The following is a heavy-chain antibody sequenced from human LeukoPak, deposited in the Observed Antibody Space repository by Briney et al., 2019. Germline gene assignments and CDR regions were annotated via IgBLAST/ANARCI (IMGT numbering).Heavy chain of an antibody. J-gene: IGHJ3*02. CDR1: GFTFSNYW. CDR3: ARAPPSSGYSYHFDI. CDR2: IYIDGTGT. V-gene: IGHV3-74*01. D-gene: IGHD5-18*01. Sequence: GGSLRLSCAASGFTFSNYWMHWVRQAPGKGLVWASRIYIDGTGTFYADSVKGRFTISRDNAKNTLYLQMNSLRVEDTAVYYCARAPPSSGYSYHFDIWGQGTMVTVSS.